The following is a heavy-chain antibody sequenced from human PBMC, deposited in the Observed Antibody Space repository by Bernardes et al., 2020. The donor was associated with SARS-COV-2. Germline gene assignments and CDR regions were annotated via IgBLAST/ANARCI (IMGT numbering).Heavy chain of an antibody. D-gene: IGHD5-18*01. J-gene: IGHJ4*02. CDR3: AVLNSYGTEDFDY. CDR1: GYTFTGYY. V-gene: IGHV1-2*04. CDR2: INPNSGGT. Sequence: ASVKVSCKASGYTFTGYYMHWVRQAPGQGLEWMGWINPNSGGTNYAQKFQGWVTMTRDTSISTAYMELSRLRSDDTAVYYCAVLNSYGTEDFDYWGQGTLVTVSS.